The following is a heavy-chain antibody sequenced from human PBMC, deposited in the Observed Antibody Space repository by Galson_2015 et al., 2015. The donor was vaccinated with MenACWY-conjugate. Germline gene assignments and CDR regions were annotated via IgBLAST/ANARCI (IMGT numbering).Heavy chain of an antibody. J-gene: IGHJ6*02. CDR2: ICAGGISI. D-gene: IGHD2-15*01. V-gene: IGHV3-74*03. Sequence: SLRLSCAASGFVFSDYCMHWVRQVPGKGLECVSRICAGGISIMYGDSVRGRFTISRDDAENTLYLQMDGLRVDDTAVYFCVRGSIGWRGMDIWG. CDR1: GFVFSDYC. CDR3: VRGSIGWRGMDI.